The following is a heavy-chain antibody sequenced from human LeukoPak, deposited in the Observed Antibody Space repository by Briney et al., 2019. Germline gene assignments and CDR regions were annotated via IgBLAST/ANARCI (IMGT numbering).Heavy chain of an antibody. Sequence: ASVKVSCKASGYTFTSYAMHWVHQAPGQRLEWMGWINAGNGNTKYSQKFQGRVTITRDTSASTAYMELSSLRSEDTAVYYCARVPARLVSSSWYGIGDYWGQGTLVTVSS. CDR2: INAGNGNT. D-gene: IGHD6-13*01. CDR3: ARVPARLVSSSWYGIGDY. V-gene: IGHV1-3*01. CDR1: GYTFTSYA. J-gene: IGHJ4*02.